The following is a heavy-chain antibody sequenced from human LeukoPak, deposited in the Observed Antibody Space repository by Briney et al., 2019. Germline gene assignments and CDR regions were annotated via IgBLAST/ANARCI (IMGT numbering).Heavy chain of an antibody. D-gene: IGHD1-26*01. CDR3: ARVRGATLSYHYFDY. Sequence: PGGSLRLSCAASGFTFSSYSMNWVRQAPGKGLEWVSSIDSSSSYRYYADSVKGRFTISRDNAKNSLYLQMNSLRDEDTAVYYCARVRGATLSYHYFDYWGQGALVTVSS. J-gene: IGHJ4*02. V-gene: IGHV3-21*01. CDR1: GFTFSSYS. CDR2: IDSSSSYR.